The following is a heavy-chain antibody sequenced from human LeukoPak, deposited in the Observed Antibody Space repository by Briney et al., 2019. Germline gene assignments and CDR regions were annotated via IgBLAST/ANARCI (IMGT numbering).Heavy chain of an antibody. CDR2: ISSSGSTI. D-gene: IGHD5-18*01. J-gene: IGHJ6*02. CDR1: GFTFSSYG. V-gene: IGHV3-48*03. Sequence: GGSLRLSCAASGFTFSSYGMNWVRQAPGKGLEWVSYISSSGSTIYYADSVKGRFTISRDNAKNSLYLQMNSLRAEDTAVYYCARGGYSYGRYYYYGMDVWGQGTTVTVSS. CDR3: ARGGYSYGRYYYYGMDV.